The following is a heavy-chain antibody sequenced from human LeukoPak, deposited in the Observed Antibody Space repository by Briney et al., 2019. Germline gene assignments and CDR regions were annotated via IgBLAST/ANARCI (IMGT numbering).Heavy chain of an antibody. D-gene: IGHD3-3*01. CDR1: GGSISSHY. CDR3: ARVQYDFWSGSTLTGYYYYMDV. J-gene: IGHJ6*03. Sequence: SETLSLTCTVSGGSISSHYRSWIRQPPGKGLEWIGYIYYSGSTNYNPSLKSRVTISVDTSKNQFSLKLSSVTAADTAVYYCARVQYDFWSGSTLTGYYYYMDVWGKGTTVTVSS. CDR2: IYYSGST. V-gene: IGHV4-59*11.